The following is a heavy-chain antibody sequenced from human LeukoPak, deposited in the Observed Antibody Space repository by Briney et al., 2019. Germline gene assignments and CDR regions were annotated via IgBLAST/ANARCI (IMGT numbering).Heavy chain of an antibody. CDR2: IYYSGST. D-gene: IGHD6-13*01. J-gene: IGHJ4*02. CDR1: GGSISSYY. CDR3: ARGIAAAGTFRY. V-gene: IGHV4-59*01. Sequence: SETLSLTCTVSGGSISSYYWSWIRQPPGKGLEWIGYIYYSGSTNYNPSLKSRVTIAVDTSKNQFSLKLSSVTAADTAMYYCARGIAAAGTFRYWGQGILVTVSS.